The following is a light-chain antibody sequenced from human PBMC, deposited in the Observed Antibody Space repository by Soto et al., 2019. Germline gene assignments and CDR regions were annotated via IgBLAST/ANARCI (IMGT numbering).Light chain of an antibody. CDR1: QGISSY. CDR3: QQRHSYPIT. V-gene: IGKV1-9*01. Sequence: DIQLTQSPSFLSASVGDGITISCRASQGISSYLDWYQQKPGKAPKLLIHTASTLQSGVPSRFSGSGAGAEFTLTISSLQPEDFATYYCQQRHSYPITFGQGTRLEIK. J-gene: IGKJ5*01. CDR2: TAS.